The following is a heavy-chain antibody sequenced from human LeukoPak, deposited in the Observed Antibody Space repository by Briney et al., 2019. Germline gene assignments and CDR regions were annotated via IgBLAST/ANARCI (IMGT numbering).Heavy chain of an antibody. V-gene: IGHV1-2*02. J-gene: IGHJ5*02. CDR2: INPNSGGT. Sequence: GASVKVPCKASGYTFTGYYMHWVRQAPGQGLEWMGWINPNSGGTNYAQKFQGRVTMTRDTSISTAYMELSRLRSDDTAVYYCARASDILNWFDPWGQGTLVTVSS. CDR3: ARASDILNWFDP. CDR1: GYTFTGYY. D-gene: IGHD3-9*01.